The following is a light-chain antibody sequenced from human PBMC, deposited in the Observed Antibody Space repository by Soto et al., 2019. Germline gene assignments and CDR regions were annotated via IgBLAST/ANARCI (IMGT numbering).Light chain of an antibody. J-gene: IGKJ1*01. CDR2: AAS. V-gene: IGKV1-39*01. Sequence: DFQMTESPSSLSASVGDRATITCRASQSISSSLNWYQQKPGKAPELMSYAASSLQSGVPSRFSGSGSGTEFTLTISSLQPEDFETYYCQQSYSALVAFGQGTKVDIK. CDR3: QQSYSALVA. CDR1: QSISSS.